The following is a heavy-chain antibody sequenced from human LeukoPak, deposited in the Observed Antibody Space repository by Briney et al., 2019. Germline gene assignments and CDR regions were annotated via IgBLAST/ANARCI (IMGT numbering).Heavy chain of an antibody. Sequence: GGSLRLSCAASGFTFSSYAMSWVRQAPGKGLEWVANIKQDGSEKYYVDSVKGRFTISRDNAKNSLYLQMNSLRAEDTAVYYCARDRGTVYYYGMDVWGQGTTVTVSS. CDR2: IKQDGSEK. V-gene: IGHV3-7*01. CDR1: GFTFSSYA. CDR3: ARDRGTVYYYGMDV. D-gene: IGHD2-8*02. J-gene: IGHJ6*02.